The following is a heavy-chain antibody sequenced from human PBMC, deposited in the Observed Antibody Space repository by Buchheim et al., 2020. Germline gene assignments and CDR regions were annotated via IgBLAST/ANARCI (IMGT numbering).Heavy chain of an antibody. CDR1: GFTFSSYS. J-gene: IGHJ6*02. V-gene: IGHV3-21*01. CDR3: ARVGFRELLLFNAARGYGMDV. D-gene: IGHD3-10*01. Sequence: EVQLVESGGGLVKPGGSLRLSCAASGFTFSSYSMNWVRQAPGKGLEWVSSISSSSSYIYYADSVKGRFTISRDNAKNSLYLQMNSLRAEDTAVYYCARVGFRELLLFNAARGYGMDVWGQGTT. CDR2: ISSSSSYI.